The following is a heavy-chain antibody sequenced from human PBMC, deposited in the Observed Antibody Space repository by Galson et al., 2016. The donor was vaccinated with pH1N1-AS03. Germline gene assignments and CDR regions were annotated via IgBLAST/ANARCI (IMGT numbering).Heavy chain of an antibody. V-gene: IGHV1-2*02. CDR2: INTDSGGT. D-gene: IGHD6-13*01. CDR1: GYAFTDYY. J-gene: IGHJ3*01. Sequence: SVKVFCKASGYAFTDYYMHLLRQAPGQGLEWTAWINTDSGGTDYAQKFQGRVTMTRDASISTTYMELSSLRSDDTAVYYCVRGSPHSSSTNYAFEFWGRGTMVTVSS. CDR3: VRGSPHSSSTNYAFEF.